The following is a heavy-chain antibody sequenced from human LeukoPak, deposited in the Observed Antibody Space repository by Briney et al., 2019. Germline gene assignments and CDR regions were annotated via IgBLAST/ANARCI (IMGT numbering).Heavy chain of an antibody. D-gene: IGHD6-13*01. V-gene: IGHV4-59*11. CDR1: GGSTSSHY. CDR3: ARVRPAGWFDP. J-gene: IGHJ5*02. Sequence: SETLSLTCTVSGGSTSSHYWSWIRQPQGKGLEGIGNINYSGSTKYNPSLKSRITMSVDTSKNQFSLKLNSVTAADTAVYFCARVRPAGWFDPWGQGTLVTVSS. CDR2: INYSGST.